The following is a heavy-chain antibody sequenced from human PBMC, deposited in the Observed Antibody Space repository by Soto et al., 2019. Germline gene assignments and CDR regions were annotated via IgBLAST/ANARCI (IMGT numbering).Heavy chain of an antibody. V-gene: IGHV4-39*07. CDR1: GGSISSSSYY. D-gene: IGHD6-19*01. CDR2: IYYSGST. J-gene: IGHJ6*03. CDR3: ARLSSYSSGHPLIYYYYYMDV. Sequence: ETLSLTCTVSGGSISSSSYYWGWIRQPPGKGLEWIGSIYYSGSTYYNPSLKSRVTISVDTSKNQFSLKLSSVTAADTAVYYCARLSSYSSGHPLIYYYYYMDVWGKGTTVTVSS.